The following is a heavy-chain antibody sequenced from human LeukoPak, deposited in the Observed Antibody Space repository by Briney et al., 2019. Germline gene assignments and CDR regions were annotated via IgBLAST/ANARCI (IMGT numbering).Heavy chain of an antibody. CDR2: IYTSGST. CDR3: ARSSEYCSSTSCYYYYYMDV. V-gene: IGHV4-61*02. J-gene: IGHJ6*03. Sequence: SQTLSLTCTVSGGSISSGSYYWSWIRQPAGKGLEWIGRIYTSGSTNYNPSLKSRVTISVDTSKNQFSLKLSSVTAADTAVYYCARSSEYCSSTSCYYYYYMDVWGKGTTVTISS. CDR1: GGSISSGSYY. D-gene: IGHD2-2*01.